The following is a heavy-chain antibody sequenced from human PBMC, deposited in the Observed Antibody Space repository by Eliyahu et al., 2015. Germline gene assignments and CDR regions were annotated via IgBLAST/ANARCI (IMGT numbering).Heavy chain of an antibody. CDR3: ARDIGDGYNLVGNRFDP. J-gene: IGHJ5*02. CDR2: THSDGTTT. Sequence: EVQLVESGGGLVQPGGSLRLSCVAXGXTFXDXWMHWVRQAPGKGLVWXSHTHSDGTTTTYADSVKGRFTISRDNAKNTLYLQMSSLRAEDTAVYYCARDIGDGYNLVGNRFDPWGQGTLVTVSS. D-gene: IGHD5-24*01. V-gene: IGHV3-74*01. CDR1: GXTFXDXW.